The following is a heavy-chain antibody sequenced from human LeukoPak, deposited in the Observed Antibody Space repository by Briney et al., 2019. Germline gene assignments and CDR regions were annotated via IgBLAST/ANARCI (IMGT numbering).Heavy chain of an antibody. D-gene: IGHD6-13*01. CDR3: ARSKRYSSLSWNWFDP. Sequence: GGSLRLSCAASGFTFSSYEMNWVRQAPGKGLEWVSYISSSGSTIYYADSVKGRFTISRDNAKNSLYLQMNSLRAEDTAVYYCARSKRYSSLSWNWFDPWGQGTLVTVSS. CDR2: ISSSGSTI. CDR1: GFTFSSYE. V-gene: IGHV3-48*03. J-gene: IGHJ5*02.